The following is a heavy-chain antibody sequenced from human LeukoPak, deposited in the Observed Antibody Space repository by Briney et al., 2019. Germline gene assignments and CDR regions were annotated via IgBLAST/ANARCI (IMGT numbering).Heavy chain of an antibody. J-gene: IGHJ4*02. Sequence: PGGSLRLSCAASGFTFSSHWMHWGRQVPGKGLLWVSRINSDGSTTFYADSVKGRFTISRDNARNTLYLQMSSLTAEDTAVYYCEKGDYDSTGYPSGEFYWGQGTLVTVSS. CDR1: GFTFSSHW. CDR3: EKGDYDSTGYPSGEFY. D-gene: IGHD3-22*01. CDR2: INSDGSTT. V-gene: IGHV3-74*01.